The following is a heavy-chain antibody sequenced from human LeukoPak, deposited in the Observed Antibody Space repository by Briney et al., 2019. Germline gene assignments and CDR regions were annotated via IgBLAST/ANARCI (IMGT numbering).Heavy chain of an antibody. J-gene: IGHJ4*02. V-gene: IGHV5-51*01. Sequence: RSGESLKISCKGSGYSFTSYWIGWVRQLPGKGLEWMGIIYPGDSDTRYSPSFQGQVTISADKSISTAYLQWSSLKASDTAMYYCARHGYYDSSGSSGPVGYWGQGTLVTVSS. D-gene: IGHD3-22*01. CDR1: GYSFTSYW. CDR3: ARHGYYDSSGSSGPVGY. CDR2: IYPGDSDT.